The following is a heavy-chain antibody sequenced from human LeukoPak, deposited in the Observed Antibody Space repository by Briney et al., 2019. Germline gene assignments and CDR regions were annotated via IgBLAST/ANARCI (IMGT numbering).Heavy chain of an antibody. CDR3: ARDVSYNSLDY. V-gene: IGHV3-33*01. J-gene: IGHJ4*02. D-gene: IGHD6-13*01. CDR1: GFTFSSHG. CDR2: IWYDGCKK. Sequence: GRSLRLSCATSGFTFSSHGFYWVRQAPGKGLEWVAVIWYDGCKKYYADSVKGRSTISRDNSKNTLYLEMNSLRAEDTAVYYCARDVSYNSLDYWGQGTLVTVSS.